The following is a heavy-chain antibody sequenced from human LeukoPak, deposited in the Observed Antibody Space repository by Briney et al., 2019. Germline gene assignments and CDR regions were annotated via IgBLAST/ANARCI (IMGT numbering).Heavy chain of an antibody. V-gene: IGHV3-21*01. CDR3: ARDRAIAVAGTPDYYYYYMDV. D-gene: IGHD6-13*01. J-gene: IGHJ6*03. CDR1: GFTFSSYS. Sequence: GGSLRLSCAASGFTFSSYSMNWVRQAPGKGLEWVSSISSSSSYIYYADSVKGRFTISRDNAKNSLYLQMNSLRAEDTAVYYCARDRAIAVAGTPDYYYYYMDVWGKGTTVTVSS. CDR2: ISSSSSYI.